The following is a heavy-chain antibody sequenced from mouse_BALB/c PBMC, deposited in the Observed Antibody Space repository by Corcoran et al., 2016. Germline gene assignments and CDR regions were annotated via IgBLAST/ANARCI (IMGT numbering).Heavy chain of an antibody. CDR2: INTYTGEP. CDR3: ARGDGYYPWGRNAMDY. CDR1: GYTFTNYG. Sequence: QIQLVQSGPELKKPGETVKISCKASGYTFTNYGMNWVKQAPGKGLKWMGWINTYTGEPTYADDFKGRFAFSLATSASTAYLQINNLKNEDTATYFCARGDGYYPWGRNAMDYWGQGTSVTVSS. J-gene: IGHJ4*01. V-gene: IGHV9-3-1*01. D-gene: IGHD2-3*01.